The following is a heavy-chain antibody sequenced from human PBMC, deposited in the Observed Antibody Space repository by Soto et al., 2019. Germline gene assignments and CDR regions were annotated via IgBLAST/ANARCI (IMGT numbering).Heavy chain of an antibody. D-gene: IGHD2-2*02. CDR2: INPSGGNT. Sequence: QVQLVQSGAEVKKPGASVKVSCKASGYTFTSYYMHWVRQAPGQGLEWMGIINPSGGNTSYAQKFQGRVTMTRDTSTSTVYMELSSLRSEDTAVYYCASHTYCSSTSCYNYYYYGMDVWGQGTTVTVSS. J-gene: IGHJ6*02. V-gene: IGHV1-46*01. CDR3: ASHTYCSSTSCYNYYYYGMDV. CDR1: GYTFTSYY.